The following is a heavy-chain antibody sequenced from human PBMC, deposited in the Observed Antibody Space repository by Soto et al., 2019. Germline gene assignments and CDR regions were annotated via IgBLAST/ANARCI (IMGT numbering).Heavy chain of an antibody. CDR3: ARASMLGAFDI. Sequence: KSSETLSLTCAVSGGSISSGYYYWSWIRQRPGKGLEWIGYIYYSGSTYYNPSLKSRVTISVDTSKNQFSLKLSSVTAADTAVYYCARASMLGAFDIWGQGTMVTVSS. CDR1: GGSISSGYYY. V-gene: IGHV4-30-4*01. CDR2: IYYSGST. D-gene: IGHD2-8*01. J-gene: IGHJ3*02.